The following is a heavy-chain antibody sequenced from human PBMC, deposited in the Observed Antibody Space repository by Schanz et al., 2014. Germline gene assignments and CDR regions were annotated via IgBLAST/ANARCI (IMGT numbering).Heavy chain of an antibody. CDR1: GFTFSSYS. V-gene: IGHV3-48*01. Sequence: EVQLVESGGGLVQPGGSLRLSCTASGFTFSSYSMNWVRQAPGKGLEWVSYVSRSTPDIYYADSVKGRFTISRDNAKNSLYLQMTSLRAEDTAVYYCAKQHIVRGVIYLNWFDSWGQGTLVAVSS. J-gene: IGHJ5*01. CDR3: AKQHIVRGVIYLNWFDS. CDR2: VSRSTPDI. D-gene: IGHD3-10*01.